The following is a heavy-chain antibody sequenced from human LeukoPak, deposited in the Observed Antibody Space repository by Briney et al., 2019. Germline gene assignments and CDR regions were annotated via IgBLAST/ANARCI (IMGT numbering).Heavy chain of an antibody. D-gene: IGHD2-2*01. CDR2: IWYDGTNK. J-gene: IGHJ5*02. CDR3: ARDGVVVPAADYNWFDP. V-gene: IGHV3-33*01. Sequence: GGSLRLSCAASGFTFSSYGMHWVRQAPAKGLEWVAVIWYDGTNKCYADSVKGLFTISRDNSKNTMYLQMNGLRAEDTAVYYCARDGVVVPAADYNWFDPWGQGTLVTVSS. CDR1: GFTFSSYG.